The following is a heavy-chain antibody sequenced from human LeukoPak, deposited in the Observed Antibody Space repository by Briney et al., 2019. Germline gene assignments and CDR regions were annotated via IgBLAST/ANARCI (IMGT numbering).Heavy chain of an antibody. CDR2: ISGSSGHT. J-gene: IGHJ3*02. V-gene: IGHV3-21*01. Sequence: GGSLRLSCAASGLTFSSYAMSWVRQAPGKGLEWVSAISGSSGHTYYADSLKGRFTISRDNAKNSLYLQMNSLRAEDTAMYYCARDRAVYSDSRGYYPDAFDIWGRGTMVTVSS. D-gene: IGHD3-22*01. CDR1: GLTFSSYA. CDR3: ARDRAVYSDSRGYYPDAFDI.